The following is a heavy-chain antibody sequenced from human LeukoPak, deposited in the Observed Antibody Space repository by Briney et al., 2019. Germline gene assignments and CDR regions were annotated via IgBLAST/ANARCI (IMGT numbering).Heavy chain of an antibody. CDR1: GGSLSGYY. CDR3: ARDGIP. CDR2: INHSGST. J-gene: IGHJ4*02. Sequence: SETLSLTCAVYGGSLSGYYWSWIRQPPGKGLEWIGEINHSGSTNYNPSLKSRVTISVDTSKNQFSLKLSSVTAADTAVYYCARDGIPGGQGTLVTVSS. V-gene: IGHV4-34*01. D-gene: IGHD5-18*01.